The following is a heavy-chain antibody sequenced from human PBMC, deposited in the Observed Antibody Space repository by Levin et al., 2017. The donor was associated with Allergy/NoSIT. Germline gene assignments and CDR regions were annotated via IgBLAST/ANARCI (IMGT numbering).Heavy chain of an antibody. V-gene: IGHV3-33*01. D-gene: IGHD4-17*01. J-gene: IGHJ4*02. CDR3: AREDGDYGRPIDY. CDR2: IWYDGSNK. Sequence: TGESLKISCAASGFTFSSYGMHWVRQAPGKGLEWVAVIWYDGSNKYYADSVKGRFTISRDNSKNTLYLQMNSLRAEDTAVYYCAREDGDYGRPIDYWGQGTLVTVSS. CDR1: GFTFSSYG.